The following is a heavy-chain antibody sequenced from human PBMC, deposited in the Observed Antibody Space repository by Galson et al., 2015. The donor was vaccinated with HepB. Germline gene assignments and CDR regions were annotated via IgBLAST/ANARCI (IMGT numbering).Heavy chain of an antibody. CDR3: ARDIAYEIDY. J-gene: IGHJ4*02. CDR1: GYTFSNYG. CDR2: INANDGRI. V-gene: IGHV1-18*01. Sequence: SVKVSCKASGYTFSNYGISWVRQAPGQGLEWMGWINANDGRINYAQKFLGRVTTTIDTSTSTAYMELRSLRSDDTALYYCARDIAYEIDYWGQGTLVTVSS. D-gene: IGHD3-22*01.